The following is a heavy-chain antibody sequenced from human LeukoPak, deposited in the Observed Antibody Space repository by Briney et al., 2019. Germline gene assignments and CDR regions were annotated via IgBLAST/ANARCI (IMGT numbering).Heavy chain of an antibody. CDR1: GFTFRSYG. D-gene: IGHD3-10*01. CDR3: ARTYSGSYWYFDL. V-gene: IGHV3-33*01. CDR2: IWYDEITK. J-gene: IGHJ2*01. Sequence: GGSLRLSCVASGFTFRSYGIHWVRQAPGKGLEWLAFIWYDEITKNYADSVKGRFTISRDNSKNTLYVQLNSLRAEDTAVYYCARTYSGSYWYFDLWGRGTLVTVSS.